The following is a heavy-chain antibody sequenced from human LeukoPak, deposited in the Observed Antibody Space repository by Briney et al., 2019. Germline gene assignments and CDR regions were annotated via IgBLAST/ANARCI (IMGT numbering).Heavy chain of an antibody. CDR3: AKDRVTMVRGRGDY. CDR1: GITFSFYG. V-gene: IGHV3-23*01. J-gene: IGHJ4*02. CDR2: ITGSGGTT. D-gene: IGHD3-10*01. Sequence: PGGSLRLSCEASGITFSFYGMSWVRQAPGKGLEWVSAITGSGGTTYYADSMKGRFTISRDNSKNTLYLQMNSLRAEDTAVYYCAKDRVTMVRGRGDYWGQGTLVTVSS.